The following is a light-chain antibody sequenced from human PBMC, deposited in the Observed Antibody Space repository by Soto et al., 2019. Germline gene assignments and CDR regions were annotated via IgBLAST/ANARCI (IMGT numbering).Light chain of an antibody. J-gene: IGKJ5*01. CDR1: QTVRNNY. Sequence: VITQTPSTMSVSPGKRDTLGCRASQTVRNNYLAWCQQKPGQAPRVIMYGASRRATGIPDRFSGGGSGTDFTLTISRLEPEDFAVYFCQQYAGTPTTFGQVTRLETK. CDR3: QQYAGTPTT. CDR2: GAS. V-gene: IGKV3-20*01.